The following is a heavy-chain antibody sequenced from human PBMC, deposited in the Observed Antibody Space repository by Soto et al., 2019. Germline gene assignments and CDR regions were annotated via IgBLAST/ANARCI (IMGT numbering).Heavy chain of an antibody. CDR1: GFTFSNYW. J-gene: IGHJ4*02. CDR2: IKQDGTEK. CDR3: ASVAI. V-gene: IGHV3-7*01. Sequence: EVQLVDSGGGLVQPGGSLRLSCAASGFTFSNYWMSWVRQAPGKGLEWVANIKQDGTEKNYVDSVRGRCTISRDNAKNSLDLQMTSLTAEDTAVYYCASVAIWGQGTLVTVSS. D-gene: IGHD5-12*01.